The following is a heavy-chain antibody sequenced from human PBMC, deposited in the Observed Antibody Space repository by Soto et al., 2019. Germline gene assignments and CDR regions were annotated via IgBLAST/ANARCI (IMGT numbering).Heavy chain of an antibody. Sequence: QVQLQESGPGLVQPSQTLSLTCSVSGDPVSSGSYYWTWVRQHPVKGLEWIGYIYHTGSTYYNPSLQNRLIMSIDTSKKQFSLHLYSVTAADTAVYFCAAKLGTTHYFDFWGQGALGAVSS. D-gene: IGHD1-1*01. J-gene: IGHJ4*02. CDR3: AAKLGTTHYFDF. CDR1: GDPVSSGSYY. CDR2: IYHTGST. V-gene: IGHV4-31*03.